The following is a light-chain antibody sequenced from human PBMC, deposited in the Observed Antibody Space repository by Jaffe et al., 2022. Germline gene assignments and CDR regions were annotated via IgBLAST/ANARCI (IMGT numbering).Light chain of an antibody. V-gene: IGKV1-5*03. CDR2: KTS. CDR3: QHYDSYPIT. Sequence: DIQMTQSPSTLSASVGDRVTITCRASQSISSSLAWYQQKPGKAPKSLIYKTSNLESGVPSRFSGSGSGTEFTLTISGLQPDDFATYYCQHYDSYPITFGQGTRLEIK. J-gene: IGKJ5*01. CDR1: QSISSS.